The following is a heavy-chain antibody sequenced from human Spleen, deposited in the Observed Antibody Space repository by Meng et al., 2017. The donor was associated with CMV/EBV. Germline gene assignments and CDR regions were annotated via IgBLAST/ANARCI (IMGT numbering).Heavy chain of an antibody. CDR2: ISGNDYRT. J-gene: IGHJ4*02. V-gene: IGHV3-23*01. Sequence: GESLKVSCAASGFTFTSYAMGWVRQAPGKGLEWVSSISGNDYRTYYADSVKGRFTISRDNSKNTLYLKMNSLRAEDTAVYYCACVGRWGQGTLVTVSS. CDR3: ACVGR. CDR1: GFTFTSYA. D-gene: IGHD1-26*01.